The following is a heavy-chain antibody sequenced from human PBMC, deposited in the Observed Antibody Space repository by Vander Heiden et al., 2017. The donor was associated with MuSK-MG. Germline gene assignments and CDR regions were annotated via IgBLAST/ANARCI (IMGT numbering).Heavy chain of an antibody. CDR3: ARGLGSSNPSRRHIGVY. CDR1: GGTFSSYA. CDR2: IIPIFGTA. Sequence: QVQLVQSGAEVKKPGSSVKVSCRASGGTFSSYAISWVRQAPGQGLEWMGGIIPIFGTANYAQKFQGRVTITADKSTSTAYMELSSLRSEDTAVYYCARGLGSSNPSRRHIGVYWGQGTLVTVSS. D-gene: IGHD6-6*01. V-gene: IGHV1-69*06. J-gene: IGHJ4*02.